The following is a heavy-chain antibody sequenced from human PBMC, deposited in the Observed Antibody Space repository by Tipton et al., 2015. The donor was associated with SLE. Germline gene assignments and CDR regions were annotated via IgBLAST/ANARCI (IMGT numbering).Heavy chain of an antibody. J-gene: IGHJ4*02. D-gene: IGHD4-23*01. CDR3: ARGRSVVRSLADY. Sequence: FTFSRDNSKNTLFLQMNSLRAEDTAVYYCARGRSVVRSLADYWGQGTLVTVSS. V-gene: IGHV3-30*01.